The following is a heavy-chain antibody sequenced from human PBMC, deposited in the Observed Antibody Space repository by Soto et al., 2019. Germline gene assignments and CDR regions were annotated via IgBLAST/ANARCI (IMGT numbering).Heavy chain of an antibody. Sequence: QVQLQESGPGLVKPSGTLSLTCAVSGGSISSSNWWSWVRQPPGKGLEWIGEIYHSGSTNYNPSHRRRVTIRLDTSKTQHTLKLSCVTAAGTDVYYCARSPEYSRGGYADYWGQGTLVTVSS. CDR2: IYHSGST. CDR1: GGSISSSNW. CDR3: ARSPEYSRGGYADY. J-gene: IGHJ4*02. D-gene: IGHD6-19*01. V-gene: IGHV4-4*02.